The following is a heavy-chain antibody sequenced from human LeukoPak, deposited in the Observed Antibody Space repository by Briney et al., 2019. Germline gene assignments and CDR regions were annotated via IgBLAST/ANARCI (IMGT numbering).Heavy chain of an antibody. Sequence: PGGSLRLSCTATRFTFSTFTMHWVRQAPGKGLEWVSLISYDGTNKSYADSLRGRFTISTDNSKNTLYLQMNSLRAEDTAVYYCAKASGSGYGKDYFDYWGQGTLVTVSS. D-gene: IGHD1-26*01. J-gene: IGHJ4*02. CDR1: RFTFSTFT. CDR3: AKASGSGYGKDYFDY. V-gene: IGHV3-30-3*01. CDR2: ISYDGTNK.